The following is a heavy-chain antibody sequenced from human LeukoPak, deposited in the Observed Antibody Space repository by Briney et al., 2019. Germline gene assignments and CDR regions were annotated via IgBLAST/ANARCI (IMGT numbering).Heavy chain of an antibody. D-gene: IGHD3-10*01. J-gene: IGHJ3*02. CDR2: INPSGGST. V-gene: IGHV1-46*01. CDR3: ARDGPFRGFGGPNDAFDI. CDR1: GYTFTSYY. Sequence: GASVKVSCKASGYTFTSYYMHWVRQAPGQGLEWMGIINPSGGSTSYAQKFQGRVTMTRDTSTSTVYMELSSLRSEDTAVYYCARDGPFRGFGGPNDAFDIWGQGTMVTVSS.